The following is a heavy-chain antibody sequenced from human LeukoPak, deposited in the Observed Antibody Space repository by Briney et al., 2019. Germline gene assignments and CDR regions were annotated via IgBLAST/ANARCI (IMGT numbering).Heavy chain of an antibody. CDR2: ISSSSSYI. J-gene: IGHJ4*02. D-gene: IGHD5-24*01. V-gene: IGHV3-21*01. Sequence: GGSLRLSCAASGFTFSSYSMNWVRQAPGKGLEWVSSISSSSSYIYYADSVKGRFTISRDNAKNSLYLQMNSLRAEDMAVYYCASCRDGYNFFDYWGQGTLVTASS. CDR3: ASCRDGYNFFDY. CDR1: GFTFSSYS.